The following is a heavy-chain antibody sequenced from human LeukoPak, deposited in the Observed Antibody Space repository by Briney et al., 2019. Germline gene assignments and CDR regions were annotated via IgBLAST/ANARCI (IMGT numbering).Heavy chain of an antibody. CDR3: ARDNTIVRGVIDY. CDR2: IYYSGST. V-gene: IGHV4-30-4*08. D-gene: IGHD3-10*01. CDR1: GGSISSGDYY. J-gene: IGHJ4*02. Sequence: PSESLSLTCTVSGGSISSGDYYWSWLREPPWNGLEWIGYIYYSGSTYDNPSLKSRVTISVDTSKNQFSLKLSSVTAADTAVYYCARDNTIVRGVIDYWGQGTLVTVSS.